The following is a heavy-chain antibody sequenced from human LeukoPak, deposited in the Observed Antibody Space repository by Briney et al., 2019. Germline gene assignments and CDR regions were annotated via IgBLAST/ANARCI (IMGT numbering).Heavy chain of an antibody. Sequence: GSLRLSCAASGFTFSSYSMNWVRQAPGKGLEWVSVIYDGGSTDYADSVKGRFTISRDNSKNMLYLQMNSLRAEDTAVYYCARGYNYGYIRYWGQGTLVTVSS. V-gene: IGHV3-66*01. CDR3: ARGYNYGYIRY. CDR2: IYDGGST. D-gene: IGHD5-18*01. CDR1: GFTFSSYS. J-gene: IGHJ4*02.